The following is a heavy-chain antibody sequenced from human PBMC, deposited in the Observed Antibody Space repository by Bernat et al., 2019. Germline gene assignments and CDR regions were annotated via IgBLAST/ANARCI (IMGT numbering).Heavy chain of an antibody. CDR1: GVTFRNYG. Sequence: QVQLVESGGGMVQSGKSLRLSCAVSGVTFRNYGMHWVRQAPGKGLEWVAVIWYDGSQKYYADSVKDRFTISRDNSKNTLYLQMNSLRVEDTAMYHCATWRGSGNYYDYWGQGTLVTVSS. D-gene: IGHD3-10*01. CDR2: IWYDGSQK. J-gene: IGHJ4*02. CDR3: ATWRGSGNYYDY. V-gene: IGHV3-33*01.